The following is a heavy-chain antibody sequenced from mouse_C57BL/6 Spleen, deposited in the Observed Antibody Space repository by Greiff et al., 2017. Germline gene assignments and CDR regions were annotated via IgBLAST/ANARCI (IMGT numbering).Heavy chain of an antibody. CDR3: SRDRSSSYYYAMDY. CDR1: GFTFSSYA. Sequence: EVMLVESGGGLVKPGGSLKLSCAASGFTFSSYAMSWVRQTPEKRLEWVATISDGGSYTYYPDNVKGRFTIYRDNAKNNLCLQMSHLKSEDTAMYYCSRDRSSSYYYAMDYWGQGTSVTVSS. V-gene: IGHV5-4*01. J-gene: IGHJ4*01. D-gene: IGHD1-1*01. CDR2: ISDGGSYT.